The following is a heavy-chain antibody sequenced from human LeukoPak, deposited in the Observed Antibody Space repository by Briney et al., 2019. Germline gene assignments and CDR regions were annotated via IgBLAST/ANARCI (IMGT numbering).Heavy chain of an antibody. J-gene: IGHJ4*02. V-gene: IGHV1-2*02. CDR1: GYTFTGYY. CDR3: ARVVPLPAARFDY. D-gene: IGHD2-2*01. CDR2: INPNSGGT. Sequence: ASVKVSCKASGYTFTGYYMHWVRQAPGQGLEWMGWINPNSGGTNYAQKFQGRVTMTRDTSISTAYMELSRLRSDDTAVYYCARVVPLPAARFDYWGQGTLVTVSS.